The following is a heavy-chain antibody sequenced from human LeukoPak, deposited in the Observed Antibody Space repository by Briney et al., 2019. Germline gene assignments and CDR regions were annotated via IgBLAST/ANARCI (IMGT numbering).Heavy chain of an antibody. J-gene: IGHJ4*02. CDR3: AKRGPGSPQSGKYYFDY. CDR2: ISGSAAAT. D-gene: IGHD3-10*01. Sequence: GGSLRLSCAASGFTFSAYGMTWVRQAPGKGLEWVSAISGSAAATFYADSVKGRFTISRDNSRNTLYLQMNSLRAEDTAVYYCAKRGPGSPQSGKYYFDYWGQGTLVTVSS. V-gene: IGHV3-23*01. CDR1: GFTFSAYG.